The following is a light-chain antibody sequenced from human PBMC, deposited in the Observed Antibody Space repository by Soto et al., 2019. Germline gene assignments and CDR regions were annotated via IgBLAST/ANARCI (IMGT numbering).Light chain of an antibody. V-gene: IGKV3-15*01. J-gene: IGKJ3*01. Sequence: EIVMTQSPATLSVSPGERATLSCRASQSVSSNLAWYQQKPGKAPRLLIYGASTRATCIPARFGGSGSGTDFTHTISSLQSADFAVYYCQQYNNWPFTFGPGTKVDIK. CDR2: GAS. CDR3: QQYNNWPFT. CDR1: QSVSSN.